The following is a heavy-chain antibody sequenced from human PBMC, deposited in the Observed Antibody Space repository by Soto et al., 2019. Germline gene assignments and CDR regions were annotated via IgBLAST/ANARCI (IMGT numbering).Heavy chain of an antibody. V-gene: IGHV1-69*12. CDR2: IIPIFGTA. CDR3: ARGKDHIAATTATFDY. CDR1: GGTFSSYA. D-gene: IGHD6-13*01. Sequence: QVQLVQSGAEVKKPGSSVKVSCKASGGTFSSYAISWVRQAPGQGLEWMGGIIPIFGTANYAQKFQGRVTITADESQSTAYMELSSLRSEDTAGYYCARGKDHIAATTATFDYWGQGTLVTVSS. J-gene: IGHJ4*02.